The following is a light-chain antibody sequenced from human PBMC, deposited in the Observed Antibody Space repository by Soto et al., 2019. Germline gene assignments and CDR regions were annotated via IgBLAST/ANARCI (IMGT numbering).Light chain of an antibody. Sequence: QSALTQPPSVSGSPGQSVAISCTGTSSDVGSYNRVSWYQQPPGTAPKVMIYEVSNRPSGVPDRFSGSKSGNTPSLTISGLQAEDEADYYCSSYTSSSTYVFGTGTKVTVL. CDR1: SSDVGSYNR. CDR3: SSYTSSSTYV. J-gene: IGLJ1*01. CDR2: EVS. V-gene: IGLV2-18*02.